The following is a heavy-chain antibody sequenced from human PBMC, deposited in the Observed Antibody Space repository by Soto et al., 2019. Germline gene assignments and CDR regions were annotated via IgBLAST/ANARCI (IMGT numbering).Heavy chain of an antibody. CDR3: ARQSLSSSAFDF. D-gene: IGHD6-13*01. V-gene: IGHV5-51*01. CDR2: VYPGDSDT. Sequence: EVHLVQSEVEVTKPGESLKISCKVSGYGFVNYWIGWVRQMPGKGLEWIGNVYPGDSDTDYSPSFQGRVTISADKSITTTYLQWSSLQASETAIYYCARQSLSSSAFDFWGQGTLVIVSS. CDR1: GYGFVNYW. J-gene: IGHJ4*02.